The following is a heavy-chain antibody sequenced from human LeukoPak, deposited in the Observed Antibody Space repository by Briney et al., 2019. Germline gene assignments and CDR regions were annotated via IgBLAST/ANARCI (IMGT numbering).Heavy chain of an antibody. J-gene: IGHJ4*02. Sequence: SETLSLTCAVSGGSISSGGYSWSWIRQPPGKGLEWIGYIYHSGSTYYNPSLKSGVTISVDRSKNQFSLKLSSVTAADTAVYYCARDLGGESDYWGQGTLVTVSS. CDR3: ARDLGGESDY. D-gene: IGHD3-16*01. CDR1: GGSISSGGYS. CDR2: IYHSGST. V-gene: IGHV4-30-2*01.